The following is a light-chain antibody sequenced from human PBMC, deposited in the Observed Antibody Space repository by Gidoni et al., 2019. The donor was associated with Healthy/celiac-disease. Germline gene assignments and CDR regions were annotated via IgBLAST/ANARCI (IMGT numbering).Light chain of an antibody. J-gene: IGKJ1*01. CDR3: QQYNSYSGM. V-gene: IGKV1-5*03. CDR2: KAS. Sequence: DMQMTQSPSTLSASVGDRVTITCRASQSISMYLAWYQQKPGKAPKLLIYKASSLETGVPSRFSGSGSGTEFTLTISSLQPDDFGAYYCQQYNSYSGMFGQGTKVEI. CDR1: QSISMY.